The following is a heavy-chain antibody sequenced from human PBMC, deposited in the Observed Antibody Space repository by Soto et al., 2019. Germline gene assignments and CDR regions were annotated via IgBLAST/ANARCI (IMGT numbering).Heavy chain of an antibody. J-gene: IGHJ4*02. CDR1: AITFSSYA. Sequence: EVQLLESGGGLVQPGGSLRLSCAASAITFSSYAMNWVRQAPGKGLEWVSVISGSGGSTYYADSVKGRFTISRDNSKNTLYLQMNSLRAEDTAVYYCARRGSGIYYDYWGQGTLVTVSS. V-gene: IGHV3-23*01. D-gene: IGHD1-26*01. CDR2: ISGSGGST. CDR3: ARRGSGIYYDY.